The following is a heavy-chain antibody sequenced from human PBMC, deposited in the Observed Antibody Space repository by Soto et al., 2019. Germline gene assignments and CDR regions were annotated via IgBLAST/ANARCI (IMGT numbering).Heavy chain of an antibody. CDR3: ARGGLITGTTSH. CDR1: GGSVNGYY. D-gene: IGHD1-7*01. CDR2: INHTGGT. Sequence: PSETLSLTCAVYGGSVNGYYWNWIRQPPGKGLEWIGEINHTGGTHYNPSLKSRVTMSVDTSKNQFSLRLSSVTAADTAIYYCARGGLITGTTSHWGQGTLVTVSS. V-gene: IGHV4-34*01. J-gene: IGHJ4*02.